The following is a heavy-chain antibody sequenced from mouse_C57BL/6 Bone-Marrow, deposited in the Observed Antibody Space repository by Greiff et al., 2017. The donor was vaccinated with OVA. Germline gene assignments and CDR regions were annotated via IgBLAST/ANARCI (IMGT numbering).Heavy chain of an antibody. CDR3: ARGGDPSYYSYYAMDY. Sequence: QVQLQQPGAELVRPGSSVKLSCKASGYTFTSYWMHWVKQRPIQGLEWIGNIDPSDSETHYNQKFKDKATLTVDKSSSTAYMQLSSLTSEDSAVYYCARGGDPSYYSYYAMDYWGQGTSVTVSS. J-gene: IGHJ4*01. CDR2: IDPSDSET. CDR1: GYTFTSYW. D-gene: IGHD1-1*01. V-gene: IGHV1-52*01.